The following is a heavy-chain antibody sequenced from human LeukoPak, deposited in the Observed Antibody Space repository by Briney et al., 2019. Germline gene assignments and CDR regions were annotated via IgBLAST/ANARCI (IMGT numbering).Heavy chain of an antibody. V-gene: IGHV4-59*01. D-gene: IGHD2-2*01. J-gene: IGHJ4*02. CDR2: IYYSGTT. Sequence: PSETLSLTCTVSSSSISSYYWNWIRQPPGKGLEWIGYIYYSGTTNYNPSLKSRAAISIDTSANNFSLKLSSVTAADTAVYYCAQGTTKWPYYFDSWAQGTLVTVSS. CDR1: SSSISSYY. CDR3: AQGTTKWPYYFDS.